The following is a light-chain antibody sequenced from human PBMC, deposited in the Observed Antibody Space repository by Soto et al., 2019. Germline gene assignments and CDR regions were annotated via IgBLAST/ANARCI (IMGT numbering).Light chain of an antibody. V-gene: IGKV3-20*01. CDR1: QSVSSSY. Sequence: EIVLTQSPVTLSLSPGERATLSCSASQSVSSSYLAWYQQKPGQAPRLLIYAASSRATGIPDRFSGSGSGTDFTLTISSLQPDDFATYYCQHYNSYSEEFGQGTKVDIK. CDR2: AAS. J-gene: IGKJ1*01. CDR3: QHYNSYSEE.